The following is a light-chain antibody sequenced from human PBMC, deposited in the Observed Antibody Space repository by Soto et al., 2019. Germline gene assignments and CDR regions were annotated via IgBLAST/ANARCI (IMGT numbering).Light chain of an antibody. J-gene: IGKJ1*01. CDR3: QQYATSPWT. V-gene: IGKV3-20*01. CDR2: GAS. CDR1: QTIGSNY. Sequence: EIVLTQSPGTLSLSPGERATLSCRASQTIGSNYLAWYQQEPGQAPRLLIYGASNRATGIPDRLSGSGSGTDFALTISRLEPEDSAVYYCQQYATSPWTFGQGTKVEIK.